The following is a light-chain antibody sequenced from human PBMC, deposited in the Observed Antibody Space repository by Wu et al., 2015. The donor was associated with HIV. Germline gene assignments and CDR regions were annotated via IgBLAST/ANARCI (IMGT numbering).Light chain of an antibody. CDR3: QQRRYWPLYT. V-gene: IGKV3-11*01. Sequence: EIVLTQFPATLSLSPGERATLPCRASQSVASFLAWYQQKPGQAPRLLIYDASNRATGIPARFSGSGSGTDFTLTISSLEPEDFAVYYCQQRRYWPLYTFGLGDQAGDQT. J-gene: IGKJ2*01. CDR1: QSVASF. CDR2: DAS.